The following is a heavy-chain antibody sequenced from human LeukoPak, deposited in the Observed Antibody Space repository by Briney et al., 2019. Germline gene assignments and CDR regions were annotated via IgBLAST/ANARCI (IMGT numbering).Heavy chain of an antibody. J-gene: IGHJ4*02. V-gene: IGHV3-21*01. Sequence: PGGSLRLSCAASGFTFNNCYMNWVRQAPGKGLEWVSSISSSGTYINYADPVKGRFTISRDNAKNSLYLQMNSLRAEDTAVYYCASASFADGGYFDSWGQGTLVTVSS. CDR1: GFTFNNCY. CDR3: ASASFADGGYFDS. D-gene: IGHD2-15*01. CDR2: ISSSGTYI.